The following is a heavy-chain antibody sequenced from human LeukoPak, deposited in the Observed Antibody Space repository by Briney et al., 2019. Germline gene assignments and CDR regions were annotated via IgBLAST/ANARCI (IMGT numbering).Heavy chain of an antibody. CDR2: ISGGSGST. CDR1: GFTFLTYA. CDR3: AQGFSTYVSTWCAL. J-gene: IGHJ5*02. D-gene: IGHD3-16*01. V-gene: IGHV3-23*01. Sequence: PGGSLRLTCPGSGFTFLTYALNWVGQAPGEGLEWVAGISGGSGSTYYADSVKGRFTVSRYNSKSTLYLQMNSLRAADTAVYYRAQGFSTYVSTWCALWGQGTLVTVSS.